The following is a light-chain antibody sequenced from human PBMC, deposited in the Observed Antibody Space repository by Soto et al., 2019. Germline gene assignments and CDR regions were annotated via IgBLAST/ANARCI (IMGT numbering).Light chain of an antibody. CDR2: DVS. V-gene: IGKV1-5*01. CDR3: QESYSTPLT. J-gene: IGKJ4*01. Sequence: DIQMTQSPSTLSASVGDRVTITCLASQSISTWLSWYQQKPWKATKLLIYDVSSLESGVPSRFSGSGSGTDFTLTISSLQPEDFATYYCQESYSTPLTCGGGTKV. CDR1: QSISTW.